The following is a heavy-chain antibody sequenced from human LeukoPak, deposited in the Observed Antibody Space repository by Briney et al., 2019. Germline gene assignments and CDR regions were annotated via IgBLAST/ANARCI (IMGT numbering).Heavy chain of an antibody. CDR1: GFTVSSNY. Sequence: SGGSLRLSCAASGFTVSSNYMSWLRQAPGKGLEWVLVIYSGGSTYYADSVKGRFTISRDNSKNTLYLQMNSLRAEDTAVYYCARGRDGYNSGIDAFDIWGQGTMVTVSS. CDR2: IYSGGST. CDR3: ARGRDGYNSGIDAFDI. D-gene: IGHD5-12*01. J-gene: IGHJ3*02. V-gene: IGHV3-66*01.